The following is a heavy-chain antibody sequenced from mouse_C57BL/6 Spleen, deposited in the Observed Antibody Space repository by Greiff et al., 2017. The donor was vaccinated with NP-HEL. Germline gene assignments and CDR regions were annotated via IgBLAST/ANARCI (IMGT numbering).Heavy chain of an antibody. V-gene: IGHV1-81*01. J-gene: IGHJ2*01. CDR1: GYTFTSYG. CDR2: IYPRSGNT. Sequence: QVQLQQSGAELARPGASVKLSCKASGYTFTSYGISWVKQRTGQGLEWIGEIYPRSGNTSYNEKFKGEATLTANKSSRTAYMELRSLTSEDSAVYFCARRGDYDEKSFDYWGQGTTLTVSS. CDR3: ARRGDYDEKSFDY. D-gene: IGHD2-4*01.